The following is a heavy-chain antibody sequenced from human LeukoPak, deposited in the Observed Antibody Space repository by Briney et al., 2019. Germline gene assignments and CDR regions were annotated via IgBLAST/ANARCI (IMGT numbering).Heavy chain of an antibody. CDR1: GYTFISHG. CDR3: ARELLYSSGWTYYGMDV. Sequence: ASVKVSCKTSGYTFISHGISWVRQAPGQGLEWMGWISGYSGNINYAEKFQGRVTMTTDTSTSTGYMELRSLRSDDTAAYYCARELLYSSGWTYYGMDVWGQGTTVTVSS. D-gene: IGHD6-19*01. V-gene: IGHV1-18*04. CDR2: ISGYSGNI. J-gene: IGHJ6*02.